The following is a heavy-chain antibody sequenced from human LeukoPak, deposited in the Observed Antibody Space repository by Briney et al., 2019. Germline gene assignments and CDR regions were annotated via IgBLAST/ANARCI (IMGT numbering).Heavy chain of an antibody. J-gene: IGHJ5*02. D-gene: IGHD3-16*01. CDR2: IYYSGST. V-gene: IGHV4-59*01. CDR3: ARCLFSCVWFDP. CDR1: GGSISSYY. Sequence: SETLSLTFTVSGGSISSYYWSWIRQPPGKGLEWIGYIYYSGSTNYNPSLKSRVTISVDTSKNQFSLKLSSVTAADTAVYYCARCLFSCVWFDPWGQGTLVTVSS.